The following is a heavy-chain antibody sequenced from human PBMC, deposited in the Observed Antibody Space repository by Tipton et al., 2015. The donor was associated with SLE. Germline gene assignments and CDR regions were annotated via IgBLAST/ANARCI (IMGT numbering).Heavy chain of an antibody. CDR3: ARHRRGELLAYGMDV. D-gene: IGHD1-26*01. CDR1: GGSISSSSYY. J-gene: IGHJ6*02. CDR2: IYYSGST. Sequence: LRLSCTVSGGSISSSSYYWGWIRQPPGKGLEWIGSIYYSGSTYYNPSLKSRVTISVDTSKNQFSLKLSSVTAADTAVYYCARHRRGELLAYGMDVWGQGTTVTVSS. V-gene: IGHV4-39*07.